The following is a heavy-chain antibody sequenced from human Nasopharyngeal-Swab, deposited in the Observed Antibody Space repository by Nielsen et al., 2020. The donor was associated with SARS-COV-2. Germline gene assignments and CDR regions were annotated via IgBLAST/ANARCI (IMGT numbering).Heavy chain of an antibody. CDR2: INPDGSEK. D-gene: IGHD5-12*01. J-gene: IGHJ4*02. CDR1: GFTFSDYW. Sequence: GDSLTISCAASGFTFSDYWMNWVRQAPGKGLEWVAHINPDGSEKRYVGSVKGRFTISRDNAKNFLYLQIDSLRAEDTAMYYCARRGFLDYWGQGALVTVSS. CDR3: ARRGFLDY. V-gene: IGHV3-7*04.